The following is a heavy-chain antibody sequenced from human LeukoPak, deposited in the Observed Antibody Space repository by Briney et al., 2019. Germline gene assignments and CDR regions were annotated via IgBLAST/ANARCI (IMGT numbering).Heavy chain of an antibody. CDR3: VLFGESTDYYFDY. D-gene: IGHD3-10*02. CDR1: GFTFSDYY. V-gene: IGHV3-11*01. CDR2: ISSSGSTI. J-gene: IGHJ4*02. Sequence: PGGSLRLSCAASGFTFSDYYVSWIRQAPGKGLEWVSYISSSGSTIYYADSVKGRFTISRDNSKNSLYLQMDSLKIEDTALYYCVLFGESTDYYFDYWGQGTPVTVSS.